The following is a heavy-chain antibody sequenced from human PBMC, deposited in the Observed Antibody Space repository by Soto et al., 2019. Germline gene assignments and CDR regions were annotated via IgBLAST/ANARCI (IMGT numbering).Heavy chain of an antibody. D-gene: IGHD2-15*01. CDR1: GGSISSYY. V-gene: IGHV4-59*08. CDR3: AGSTYCGGGSCYPGYADY. Sequence: SETLSLTCPVSGGSISSYYWYWIRQPPGNGLEWIGYIYYSGSTNYNPSLKSRVTISVETSKNQFSLKLSSVTAADTAVYYCAGSTYCGGGSCYPGYADYWGQGTLVTV. J-gene: IGHJ4*02. CDR2: IYYSGST.